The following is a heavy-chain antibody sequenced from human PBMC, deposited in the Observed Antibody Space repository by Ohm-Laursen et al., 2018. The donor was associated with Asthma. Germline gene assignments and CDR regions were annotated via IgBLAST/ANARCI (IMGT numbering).Heavy chain of an antibody. J-gene: IGHJ4*02. V-gene: IGHV3-49*04. Sequence: SLRLSCTASGFTFRSYAMHWVRQAPGKGLEWVGFIRSKAYGGTTEYAASVKGRFTISRDDSKSIAYLQMNSLKTEDTAVYYCTRGDAVDYWGQGTLVTVSS. CDR3: TRGDAVDY. CDR1: GFTFRSYA. CDR2: IRSKAYGGTT.